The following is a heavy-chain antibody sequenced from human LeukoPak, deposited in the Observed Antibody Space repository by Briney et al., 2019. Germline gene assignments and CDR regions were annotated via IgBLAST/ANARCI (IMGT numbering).Heavy chain of an antibody. CDR3: ARALYSSSRSYYYYYMDV. CDR2: IYYSGST. J-gene: IGHJ6*03. D-gene: IGHD6-13*01. CDR1: GGSISSSSYY. V-gene: IGHV4-39*01. Sequence: PSETLSLTCSVSGGSISSSSYYWGWIRQPPGKGLEWIASIYYSGSTFYNPSPKSRVTISVDTSKNQFSLKLSSVTAADTAVYYCARALYSSSRSYYYYYMDVWGKGTTVTVSS.